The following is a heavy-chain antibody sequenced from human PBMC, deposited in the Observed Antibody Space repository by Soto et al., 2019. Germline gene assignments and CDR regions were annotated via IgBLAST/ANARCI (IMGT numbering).Heavy chain of an antibody. V-gene: IGHV3-21*01. J-gene: IGHJ4*02. Sequence: PGGSLRLSCAASGFTFSSYSMNWVRQAPGKGLEWVSSISSSNSDIYYADSVTGRFTISRDNAKNSLYLQMNSLRAEDTAVYYCARDGYIDYWGQGTLVTVSS. CDR3: ARDGYIDY. CDR1: GFTFSSYS. CDR2: ISSSNSDI.